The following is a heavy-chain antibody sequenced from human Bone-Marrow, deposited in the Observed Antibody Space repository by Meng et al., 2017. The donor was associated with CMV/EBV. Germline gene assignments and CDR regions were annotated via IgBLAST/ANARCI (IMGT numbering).Heavy chain of an antibody. Sequence: GGSLRLSCKGSGYSFTSYWIGWVRQMPGKGLEWMGRIYPGDSDTTYRPSFQGQVTISVDKSASIAYLQWSSLKASDTGMYYCARRQPIGDAFDIWGQGTMVTVSS. CDR2: IYPGDSDT. J-gene: IGHJ3*02. V-gene: IGHV5-51*01. CDR1: GYSFTSYW. CDR3: ARRQPIGDAFDI. D-gene: IGHD2-21*01.